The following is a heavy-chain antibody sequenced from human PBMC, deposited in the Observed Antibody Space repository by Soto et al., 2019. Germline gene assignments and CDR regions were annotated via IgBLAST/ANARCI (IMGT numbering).Heavy chain of an antibody. V-gene: IGHV3-33*01. CDR1: GFMFSNHG. CDR3: VRDMQLWRLDS. D-gene: IGHD2-21*01. CDR2: IWSDGNNR. J-gene: IGHJ4*02. Sequence: GGSLRLSCAASGFMFSNHGMHWVRQAPGKGLEWVAVIWSDGNNRYCADSVKGRFTISRDNSKNTVYLQMNSLRAEDTAVYYCVRDMQLWRLDSWGQGTLVTVSS.